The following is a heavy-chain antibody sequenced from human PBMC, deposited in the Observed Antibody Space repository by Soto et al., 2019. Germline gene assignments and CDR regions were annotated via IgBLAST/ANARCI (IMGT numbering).Heavy chain of an antibody. D-gene: IGHD3-22*01. J-gene: IGHJ3*02. CDR1: GYSFTSYW. V-gene: IGHV5-51*01. Sequence: GESLKISCQGPGYSFTSYWIGWVRQMPGKGLEWMGIIYPGDSDTRYSPSFQGQVTISADKSISTAYLQWSSLKASDTAMYYCARPREYYDSSPQGAFDIWGQGTMVTVSS. CDR3: ARPREYYDSSPQGAFDI. CDR2: IYPGDSDT.